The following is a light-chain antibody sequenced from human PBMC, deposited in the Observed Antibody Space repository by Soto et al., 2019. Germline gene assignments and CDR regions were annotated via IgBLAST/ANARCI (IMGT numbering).Light chain of an antibody. CDR1: XSVISSY. V-gene: IGKV3-20*01. Sequence: EIVLTQSPGTLSLSPGXXAXLSCRASXSVISSYLAWYQQKPGQAPRLLIYGASSRATGIPDRFSGSGSGTDFTLTISRLEPEDFAVYYCQQYGSSPWTFGQGTKVEIK. CDR3: QQYGSSPWT. J-gene: IGKJ1*01. CDR2: GAS.